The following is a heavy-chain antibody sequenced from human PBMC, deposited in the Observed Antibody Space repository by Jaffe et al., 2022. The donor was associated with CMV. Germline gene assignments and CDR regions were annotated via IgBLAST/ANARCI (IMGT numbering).Heavy chain of an antibody. CDR3: AREGGIVVVPAAVRSDYYYYGMDV. D-gene: IGHD2-2*01. CDR2: IIPIFGTA. CDR1: GGTFSSYA. Sequence: QVQLVQSGAEVKKPGSSVKVSCKASGGTFSSYAISWVRQAPGQGLEWMGGIIPIFGTANYAQKFQGRVTITADESTSTAYMELSSLRSEDTAVYYCAREGGIVVVPAAVRSDYYYYGMDVWGQGTTVTVSS. V-gene: IGHV1-69*01. J-gene: IGHJ6*02.